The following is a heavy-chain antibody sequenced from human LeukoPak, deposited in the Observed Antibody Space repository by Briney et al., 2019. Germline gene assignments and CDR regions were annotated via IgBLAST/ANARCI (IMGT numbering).Heavy chain of an antibody. Sequence: SETLSLTCTVSGGSISSSKYYWGWIRQPPGKGLEWIGTIFNSGSTHYSPSLKSRVTISVDTSKNQFSLKLSSVTAADTAVYYCARDPYYYDSSGYSWGQGTLVTVSS. V-gene: IGHV4-39*02. CDR2: IFNSGST. J-gene: IGHJ5*02. D-gene: IGHD3-22*01. CDR3: ARDPYYYDSSGYS. CDR1: GGSISSSKYY.